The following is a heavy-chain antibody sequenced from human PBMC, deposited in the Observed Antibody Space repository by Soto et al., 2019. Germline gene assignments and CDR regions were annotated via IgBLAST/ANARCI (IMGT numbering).Heavy chain of an antibody. CDR3: ARGAGSGWDYYYYGMDV. Sequence: QVQLQQWGAGLLKPSETRSLTCGVYGGSFSGYYWSWIRQPPGKGLEWIGEINHSGSTNYNPSLKSRVTILVDXSXNXVSLKLSSVTAAETAVYYCARGAGSGWDYYYYGMDVWGQGTTVTVSS. CDR2: INHSGST. D-gene: IGHD6-19*01. V-gene: IGHV4-34*01. J-gene: IGHJ6*02. CDR1: GGSFSGYY.